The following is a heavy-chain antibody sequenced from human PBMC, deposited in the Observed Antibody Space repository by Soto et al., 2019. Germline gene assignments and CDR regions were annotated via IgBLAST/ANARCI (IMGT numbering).Heavy chain of an antibody. CDR3: ARDRGLYDISGYDFRGLVL. CDR1: GGTFSSYA. Sequence: VKVSCKTSGGTFSSYAISWVRQAPGQGLEWMGGIIPIFGTANYAQKFQGRVTITADESTSTAYMELSSLRSEDTAVYYCARDRGLYDISGYDFRGLVLWGPGSMITV. D-gene: IGHD3-22*01. V-gene: IGHV1-69*13. CDR2: IIPIFGTA. J-gene: IGHJ3*01.